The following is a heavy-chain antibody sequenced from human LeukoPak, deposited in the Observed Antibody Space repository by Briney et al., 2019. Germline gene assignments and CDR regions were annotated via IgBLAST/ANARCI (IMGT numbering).Heavy chain of an antibody. D-gene: IGHD2-2*01. V-gene: IGHV3-20*01. CDR2: INWNGGST. Sequence: PGGSLRLSCAASGFTFDDYGMSWVRQAPGKGLEWVSGINWNGGSTGYADSVKGRFTISRDNAKNSLYLQMNSLRAEDTALYHCAREGTRYCSSTSCPGPRYYYYMDVWGKGTTVTVSS. J-gene: IGHJ6*03. CDR3: AREGTRYCSSTSCPGPRYYYYMDV. CDR1: GFTFDDYG.